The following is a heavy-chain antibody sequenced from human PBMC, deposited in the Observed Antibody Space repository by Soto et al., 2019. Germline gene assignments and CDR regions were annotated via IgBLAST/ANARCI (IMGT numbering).Heavy chain of an antibody. CDR3: AKDSTVTTSLDFYYYGVDV. V-gene: IGHV3-23*01. J-gene: IGHJ6*01. Sequence: VQLLESGGGLVQPGGSLRLACTASGFTFNHYAMSWVRQAPGTVLEWVSAVSGRGGSTKYADSVKGRFIISRDDSNSTLYLQMDSLRGEDTAVYYCAKDSTVTTSLDFYYYGVDVWGQGTTVTVSS. CDR1: GFTFNHYA. D-gene: IGHD4-17*01. CDR2: VSGRGGST.